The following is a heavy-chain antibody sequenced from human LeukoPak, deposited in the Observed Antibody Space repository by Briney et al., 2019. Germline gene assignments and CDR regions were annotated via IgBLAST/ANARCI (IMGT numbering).Heavy chain of an antibody. V-gene: IGHV4-59*08. CDR1: GGSISSYY. J-gene: IGHJ6*02. Sequence: SETLSLTCSVSGGSISSYYWSWIRQPPGKGLEWIGYIYYSGSTNYNPSLKSRVTISVDTSKNQFSLKLSSVTAADTAVYYCARLTMVRGVLYGMDVWGQGTTVTVSS. CDR2: IYYSGST. D-gene: IGHD3-10*01. CDR3: ARLTMVRGVLYGMDV.